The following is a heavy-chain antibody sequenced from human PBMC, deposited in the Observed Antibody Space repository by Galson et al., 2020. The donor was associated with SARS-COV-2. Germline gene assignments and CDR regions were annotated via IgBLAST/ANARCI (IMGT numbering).Heavy chain of an antibody. CDR1: AFSLSTSGMC. D-gene: IGHD2-2*01. V-gene: IGHV2-70*11. CDR2: IDWDDDK. Sequence: SGPTLVKPTQTLTLTCTFSAFSLSTSGMCVSWIRQPPGKALEWLARIDWDDDKYYSTSLKTRLTISKDTSKNQVVLTMTNMDPVDTATYYCARVLQVPDSSGYYYYYGMDVWGQGTTVTVSS. CDR3: ARVLQVPDSSGYYYYYGMDV. J-gene: IGHJ6*02.